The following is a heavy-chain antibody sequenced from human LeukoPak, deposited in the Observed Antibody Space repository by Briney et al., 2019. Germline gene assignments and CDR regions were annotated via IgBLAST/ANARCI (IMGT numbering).Heavy chain of an antibody. CDR1: GYSFTSYW. Sequence: GESLRTSCKGSGYSFTSYWIGWVRQMPGKGLEWMGIVYPGDSDTRYSPSFQGQVTISADKSISTAYPQWSSLKASDTAMYYCARRGYSGYDYGLFDYWGQGTLVTVPS. D-gene: IGHD5-12*01. CDR3: ARRGYSGYDYGLFDY. J-gene: IGHJ4*02. CDR2: VYPGDSDT. V-gene: IGHV5-51*01.